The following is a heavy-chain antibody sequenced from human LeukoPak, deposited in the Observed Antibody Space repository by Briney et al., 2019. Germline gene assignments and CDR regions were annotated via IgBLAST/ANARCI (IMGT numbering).Heavy chain of an antibody. Sequence: GGSLRLSCTASGFTFGDYAMTWFRQAPGKGLEWVGFIRSRAYGGTTECAASVIGRFTISRDDSKSIAYLQMNGLKTEDTAVYYCARDGVGCTGGSCYFGYWGQGTLVTVSS. CDR2: IRSRAYGGTT. D-gene: IGHD2-8*02. V-gene: IGHV3-49*03. CDR1: GFTFGDYA. J-gene: IGHJ4*02. CDR3: ARDGVGCTGGSCYFGY.